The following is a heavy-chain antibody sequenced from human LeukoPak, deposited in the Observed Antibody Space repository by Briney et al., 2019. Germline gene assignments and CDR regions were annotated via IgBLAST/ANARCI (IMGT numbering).Heavy chain of an antibody. CDR3: ARGPSYLGYRSGDSCQQRTRKYYFDY. CDR2: INPNSGGT. CDR1: GYTFTGYY. Sequence: ASVKVSCKASGYTFTGYYMHWVRQAPGQGLEWMGWINPNSGGTNYAQKFQGRVTMTRDTSISTAYMELSRLRSDDTAVYYCARGPSYLGYRSGDSCQQRTRKYYFDYWGQGTLVTVSS. J-gene: IGHJ4*02. V-gene: IGHV1-2*02. D-gene: IGHD2-15*01.